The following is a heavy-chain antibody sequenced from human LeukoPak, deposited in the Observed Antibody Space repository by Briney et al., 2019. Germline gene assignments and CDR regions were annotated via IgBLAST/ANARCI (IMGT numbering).Heavy chain of an antibody. D-gene: IGHD3-3*01. V-gene: IGHV3-23*01. CDR1: GFTFSSYA. Sequence: GGSLRLSCAASGFTFSSYAMSWVRQAPGKGLEWVSAISGSGGSTYYADSVKGRFTISRDNSKNTLYLQMNSLRAEDTAVYYCAKDITAYYDFWSGYSYLDYWGQGTLVTVSS. CDR3: AKDITAYYDFWSGYSYLDY. J-gene: IGHJ4*02. CDR2: ISGSGGST.